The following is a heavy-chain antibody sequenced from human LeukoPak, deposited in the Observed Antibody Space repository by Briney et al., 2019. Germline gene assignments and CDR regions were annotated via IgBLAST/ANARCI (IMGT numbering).Heavy chain of an antibody. V-gene: IGHV3-48*03. D-gene: IGHD6-6*01. CDR2: ISISGSTI. Sequence: PGGSLRLSCAASGFTFSSYEMNWVRQAPGKGLEWVSYISISGSTIYYAGSVKGRFTISRDNAKNSLYLQMNSLRVEDTAVYYCAREGLWGAARDAFDIWGQGTMVTVSS. CDR1: GFTFSSYE. CDR3: AREGLWGAARDAFDI. J-gene: IGHJ3*02.